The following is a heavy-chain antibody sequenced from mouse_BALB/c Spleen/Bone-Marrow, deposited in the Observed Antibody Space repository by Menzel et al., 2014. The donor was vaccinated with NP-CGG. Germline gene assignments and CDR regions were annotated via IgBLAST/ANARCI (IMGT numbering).Heavy chain of an antibody. V-gene: IGHV1S41*01. Sequence: DLVKPGASVKLSCKASGYTFTSYWINWIKPRPGQGLEWIGRIAPGSGSTYYDEMFKGKATLTVDTSSSTAYIQLSSLSSEDSAVYFCARSYYGRAMGYWGQGTSVTVSS. CDR3: ARSYYGRAMGY. CDR2: IAPGSGST. D-gene: IGHD1-1*01. CDR1: GYTFTSYW. J-gene: IGHJ4*01.